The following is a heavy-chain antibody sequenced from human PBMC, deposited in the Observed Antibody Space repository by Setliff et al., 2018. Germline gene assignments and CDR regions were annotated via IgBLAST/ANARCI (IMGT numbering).Heavy chain of an antibody. J-gene: IGHJ4*02. Sequence: ASVKVSCKASGYSFSDFYMYWVRQVPGEGLEALGRIDPRDDFTVYAERFKDRLTITADTSTDTSYMEMSSLRFEDTAVYYCAIDYGPTGTPYHWGQGTPVTVS. CDR1: GYSFSDFY. CDR3: AIDYGPTGTPYH. V-gene: IGHV1-69-2*01. D-gene: IGHD1-1*01. CDR2: IDPRDDFT.